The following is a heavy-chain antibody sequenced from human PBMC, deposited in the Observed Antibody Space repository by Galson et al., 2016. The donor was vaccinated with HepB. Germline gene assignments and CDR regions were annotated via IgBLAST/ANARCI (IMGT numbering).Heavy chain of an antibody. J-gene: IGHJ5*02. CDR2: IHHSGNT. D-gene: IGHD2/OR15-2a*01. V-gene: IGHV4-59*08. CDR1: GASITSWY. Sequence: SETLSLTCSVSGASITSWYWNWIRQPPGKGLEWIGYIHHSGNTLSNPSLQSRVSISVDTSKSQFSLTLSSLAATDTAVYYCSRRPTNFHRDFPSWGQGILVTVSS. CDR3: SRRPTNFHRDFPS.